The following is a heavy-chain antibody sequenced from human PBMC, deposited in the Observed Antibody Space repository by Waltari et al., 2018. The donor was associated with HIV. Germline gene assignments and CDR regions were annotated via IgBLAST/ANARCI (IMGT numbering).Heavy chain of an antibody. CDR1: GGFIYVRNFW. V-gene: IGHV4-61*02. Sequence: QVQLEESGPGLVKPSQTLSLTGALPGGFIYVRNFWWSWVSQPAGKAPEWVERAYVTRPTNSNPSLGGRVSISLDTSKRHISLRLTSVTADTAVYYCARETFLMARGVSPYYVFNGIDVWGRGTTVSVSS. J-gene: IGHJ6*02. D-gene: IGHD3-10*01. CDR3: ARETFLMARGVSPYYVFNGIDV. CDR2: AYVTRPT.